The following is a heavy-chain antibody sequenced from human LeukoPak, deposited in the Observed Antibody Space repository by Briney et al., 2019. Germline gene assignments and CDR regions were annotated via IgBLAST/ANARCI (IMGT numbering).Heavy chain of an antibody. D-gene: IGHD3-22*01. CDR2: ISSSSSYI. V-gene: IGHV3-21*04. Sequence: PGGSLRLSCAASGFTFTSYSMNWVRQAPGKGLEWVSSISSSSSYIYYADSVKGRFTISRDNAKNSVYLQMNSLRAEDTAIYYCARDNSVDDNAWWFDPWGQGTLVTVSS. CDR3: ARDNSVDDNAWWFDP. CDR1: GFTFTSYS. J-gene: IGHJ5*02.